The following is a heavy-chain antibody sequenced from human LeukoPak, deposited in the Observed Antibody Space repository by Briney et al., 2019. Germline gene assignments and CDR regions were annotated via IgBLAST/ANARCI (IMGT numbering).Heavy chain of an antibody. J-gene: IGHJ3*02. D-gene: IGHD6-13*01. CDR1: GFTFDDYA. Sequence: PGRSLRLSCAASGFTFDDYAMHWVRQAPGKGLEWVSGISWNSGSIGYADSVKGRFTISRDNAKNSLYLQMNSLRAEDMALYYCAKARGRSCSWWWSAAFDIWGQGTMVTVSS. CDR2: ISWNSGSI. V-gene: IGHV3-9*03. CDR3: AKARGRSCSWWWSAAFDI.